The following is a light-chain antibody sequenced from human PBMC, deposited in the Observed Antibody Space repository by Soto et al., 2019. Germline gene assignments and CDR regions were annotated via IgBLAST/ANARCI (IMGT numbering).Light chain of an antibody. Sequence: EIVMTQSPATLSVSPGERATLSCRASQSVSSNLAWYQQKPGQAPSLLIYGASTRATGIPARFSGSGSGTEFTLTISSRQSEDFAVYYCQQYNNWPPGTFGQGTKVEIK. CDR3: QQYNNWPPGT. CDR2: GAS. V-gene: IGKV3-15*01. J-gene: IGKJ1*01. CDR1: QSVSSN.